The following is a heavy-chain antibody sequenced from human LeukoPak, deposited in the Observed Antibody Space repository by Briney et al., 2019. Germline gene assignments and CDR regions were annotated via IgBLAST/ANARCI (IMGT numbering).Heavy chain of an antibody. D-gene: IGHD3-10*01. CDR2: IYPGDSDT. CDR3: ARHGGASGSYNRWFDP. J-gene: IGHJ5*02. V-gene: IGHV5-51*01. CDR1: GYIFTNHW. Sequence: GESLKISCKGYGYIFTNHWIGWVRQMPGRGLEWMGIIYPGDSDTRYSPSFQGQVTFSADKSISTAYLQWSSLKASDTAMYYCARHGGASGSYNRWFDPWGQGTLVTVSS.